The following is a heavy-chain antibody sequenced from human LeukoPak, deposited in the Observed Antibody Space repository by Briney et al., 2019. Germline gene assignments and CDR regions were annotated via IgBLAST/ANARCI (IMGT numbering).Heavy chain of an antibody. CDR2: IKQDGSEK. Sequence: GGSLRLSCAASGFTFSSYWMSWVRQAPGKGLEWVANIKQDGSEKYYVDSVKGRFTISRDNPKNTLYLQMNSLRAEDTAVYYCAKAVYIFGAIDYWGQGTLVTVSS. CDR3: AKAVYIFGAIDY. J-gene: IGHJ4*02. V-gene: IGHV3-7*03. D-gene: IGHD3-3*02. CDR1: GFTFSSYW.